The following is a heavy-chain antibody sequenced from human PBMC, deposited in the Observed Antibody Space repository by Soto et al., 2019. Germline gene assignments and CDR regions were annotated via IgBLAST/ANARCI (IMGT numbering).Heavy chain of an antibody. Sequence: QVQLVQSGAEVKKPGASVKVSCKASGYTFTGYYMHWVRQAPGQGLEWMGWINPNSGGTNYAQKFQGWVTMTRDTSISTAYMELSRLRSDDTAVYDCARGSSSGWYYYYYGMDVWGQGTTVTVSS. CDR3: ARGSSSGWYYYYYGMDV. CDR2: INPNSGGT. J-gene: IGHJ6*02. CDR1: GYTFTGYY. D-gene: IGHD6-19*01. V-gene: IGHV1-2*04.